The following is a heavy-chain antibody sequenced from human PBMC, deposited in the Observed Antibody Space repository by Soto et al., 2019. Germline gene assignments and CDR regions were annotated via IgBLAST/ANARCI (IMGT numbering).Heavy chain of an antibody. CDR3: ERWKLRYFDY. CDR1: GGSISSSSYY. D-gene: IGHD1-1*01. Sequence: XATLSLTCTVCGGSISSSSYYWGWVRQPPGKGLEWIGSIYYSGSTYYNPSLKSRVTISVDTSKNQFSLKLSSVTAADTAVYYCERWKLRYFDYWGQGTLVTVSS. J-gene: IGHJ4*02. V-gene: IGHV4-39*01. CDR2: IYYSGST.